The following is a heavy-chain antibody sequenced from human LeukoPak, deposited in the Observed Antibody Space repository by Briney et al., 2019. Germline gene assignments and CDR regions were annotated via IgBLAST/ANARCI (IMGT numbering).Heavy chain of an antibody. D-gene: IGHD4-17*01. J-gene: IGHJ4*02. Sequence: GGSLRLSCAASGFTFSNAWMTWVRQAPGKGLEWVGRIKSEADGGTTDYAAPVKGRFTISRDDSKNTLFLQINSLKTEDTAVYYCTTLDGDYAPDYWGQGTLVTVSS. CDR3: TTLDGDYAPDY. V-gene: IGHV3-15*01. CDR2: IKSEADGGTT. CDR1: GFTFSNAW.